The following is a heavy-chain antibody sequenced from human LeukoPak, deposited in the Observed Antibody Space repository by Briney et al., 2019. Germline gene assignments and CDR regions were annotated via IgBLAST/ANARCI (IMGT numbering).Heavy chain of an antibody. CDR3: ARGEMATGYYFDY. Sequence: SETLSLTCTVSGGSISSYYWSWIRQPPGKGLEWIGYIYYSGSTNYNPSLKSRVTISVDTSKNQFSLKLSSVTAADTAVYYCARGEMATGYYFDYWGQGTLVTVSS. D-gene: IGHD5-24*01. CDR1: GGSISSYY. V-gene: IGHV4-59*01. CDR2: IYYSGST. J-gene: IGHJ4*02.